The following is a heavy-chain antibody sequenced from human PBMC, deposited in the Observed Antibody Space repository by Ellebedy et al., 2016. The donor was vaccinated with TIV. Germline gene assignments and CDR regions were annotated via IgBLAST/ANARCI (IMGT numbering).Heavy chain of an antibody. D-gene: IGHD6-19*01. J-gene: IGHJ4*02. CDR1: GLPSIYAS. V-gene: IGHV3-15*07. Sequence: PGGSLRLSCPPPGLPSIYASMNSVRQAPGKGLEWVARIRSKAEGGTTEYAAHVKGRFTISRDDSKNTLYLQMNSLKTEDTAIYYCYEGPPMAGTSGDSWGQGTLVTVSS. CDR3: YEGPPMAGTSGDS. CDR2: IRSKAEGGTT.